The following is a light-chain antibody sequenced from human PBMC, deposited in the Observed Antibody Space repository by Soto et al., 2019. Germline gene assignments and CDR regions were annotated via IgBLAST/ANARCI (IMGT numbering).Light chain of an antibody. J-gene: IGLJ1*01. CDR1: SSNVESNS. Sequence: QSVLTQPPSASGAPGQRVVISCSGGSSNVESNSVNWYQHLPGSAPKLLIFSNNQRPSGVPDRLSGSKSGTSASLAIAGLQYEDEADYYCAAWDDSLSAYVFGSGTKLTVL. CDR3: AAWDDSLSAYV. CDR2: SNN. V-gene: IGLV1-44*01.